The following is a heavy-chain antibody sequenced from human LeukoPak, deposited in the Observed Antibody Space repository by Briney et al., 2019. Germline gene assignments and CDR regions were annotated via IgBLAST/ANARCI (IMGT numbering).Heavy chain of an antibody. CDR1: GGPISSGGYS. J-gene: IGHJ4*02. V-gene: IGHV4-30-2*01. CDR2: IYHSGST. Sequence: PSETLSLTCAVSGGPISSGGYSWSWIRQPPGKGLEWIGYIYHSGSTYYNPSLKSRVTISVDRSKNQFPLKLSSVTAADTAVYYCARGYYYDSSGLFDYWGQGTLVTVSS. CDR3: ARGYYYDSSGLFDY. D-gene: IGHD3-22*01.